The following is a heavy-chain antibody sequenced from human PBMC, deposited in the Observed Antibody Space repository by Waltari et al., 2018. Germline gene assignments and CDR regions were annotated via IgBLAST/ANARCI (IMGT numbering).Heavy chain of an antibody. CDR1: GFTFSNYW. CDR2: INLDGSST. D-gene: IGHD2-15*01. Sequence: EVQLVESGGGLVQPGGSLRLSCAASGFTFSNYWVHWVRQVPVKGLVWVSRINLDGSSTTYADSVKGRFTIARDNAKNTLYLQMNSLGAEDTAVYYCARGKSDRSFDYWGQGTLVSVSS. CDR3: ARGKSDRSFDY. V-gene: IGHV3-74*02. J-gene: IGHJ4*02.